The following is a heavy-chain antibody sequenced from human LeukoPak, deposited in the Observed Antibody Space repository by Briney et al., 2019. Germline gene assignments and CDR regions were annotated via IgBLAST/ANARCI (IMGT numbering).Heavy chain of an antibody. CDR1: GFTFNFHA. CDR2: ISYDGSNK. CDR3: AKDIAGTTRYFDY. J-gene: IGHJ4*02. D-gene: IGHD4-17*01. Sequence: GGSLRLSCTASGFTFNFHAMHWVRQAPGKGLEWVAVISYDGSNKYYADSVKGRFTISRDNSKNTLYLQMNSLRAEDTAVYYCAKDIAGTTRYFDYWGQGTLVTVSS. V-gene: IGHV3-30*04.